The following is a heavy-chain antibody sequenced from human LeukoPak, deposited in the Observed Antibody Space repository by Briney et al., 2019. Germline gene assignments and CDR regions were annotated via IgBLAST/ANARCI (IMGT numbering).Heavy chain of an antibody. CDR2: ISSNGDST. J-gene: IGHJ6*03. Sequence: PGGSLRLSCATSGCTFSNYGMHWVRQAPGTGLEYVSAISSNGDSTYYANSLKGRFTISRDNSKSTLYLQMGSLRAEDMAVYYCARGRYFHYYMDVWGKGTTVTVSS. V-gene: IGHV3-64*01. CDR3: ARGRYFHYYMDV. CDR1: GCTFSNYG. D-gene: IGHD3-9*01.